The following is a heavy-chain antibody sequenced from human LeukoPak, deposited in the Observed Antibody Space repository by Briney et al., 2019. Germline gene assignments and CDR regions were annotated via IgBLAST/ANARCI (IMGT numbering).Heavy chain of an antibody. J-gene: IGHJ6*04. V-gene: IGHV1-69*06. Sequence: SVKVSCKASGGAFSSYAISWVRQAPGQGLEWMGGIIPIFGTANYAQKFQGRVTITADKSTSTAYMELSSLRSEDTAVYYCARGLGIVVVPAAPLSYYYYGMDVWGKGTTVTVSS. CDR1: GGAFSSYA. CDR2: IIPIFGTA. D-gene: IGHD2-2*01. CDR3: ARGLGIVVVPAAPLSYYYYGMDV.